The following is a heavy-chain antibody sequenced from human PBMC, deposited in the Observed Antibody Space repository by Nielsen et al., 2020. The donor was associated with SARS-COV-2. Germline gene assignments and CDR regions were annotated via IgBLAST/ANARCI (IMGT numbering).Heavy chain of an antibody. V-gene: IGHV4-34*01. D-gene: IGHD2-2*01. CDR3: ARSRRYQRSIDY. Sequence: SETLSLTCTVSGGSISGYYWSWIRQPPGKGLEWIGEINHSGSTNYNPSLKSRVTISVDTSKNQFSLKLSSVTAADTAVYYCARSRRYQRSIDYWGQGTLVTVSS. CDR1: GGSISGYY. J-gene: IGHJ4*02. CDR2: INHSGST.